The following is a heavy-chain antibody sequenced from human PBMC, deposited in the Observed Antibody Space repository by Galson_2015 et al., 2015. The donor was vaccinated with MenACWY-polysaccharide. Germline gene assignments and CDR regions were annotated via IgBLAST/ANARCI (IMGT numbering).Heavy chain of an antibody. V-gene: IGHV4-59*12. CDR1: VGSISSYR. J-gene: IGHJ5*02. CDR3: AGLVAGFPFGWFDP. D-gene: IGHD6-19*01. Sequence: SEPLSLTCTVSVGSISSYRWAWIRQPPGQGLEWIGYIYYTGTTKYNPSLTSRVTISVDTSKKYFSLKLNSVTAADTAVYYCAGLVAGFPFGWFDPWGQGTLVTVSS. CDR2: IYYTGTT.